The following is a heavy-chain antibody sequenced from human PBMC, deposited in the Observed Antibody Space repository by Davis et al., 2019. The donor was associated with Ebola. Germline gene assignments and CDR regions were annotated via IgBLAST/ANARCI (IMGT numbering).Heavy chain of an antibody. CDR1: GGSISSGGYY. J-gene: IGHJ3*02. CDR2: IYYSGST. D-gene: IGHD6-19*01. Sequence: PSETLSLTCTVSGGSISSGGYYWSSIRQHPGKGLEWIGYIYYSGSTYYNPSLKSRVTISVDTSKNQFSLKLSSVTAADTAVYYCARDRGSGWYWDAFDIWGQGTMVTVSS. V-gene: IGHV4-31*03. CDR3: ARDRGSGWYWDAFDI.